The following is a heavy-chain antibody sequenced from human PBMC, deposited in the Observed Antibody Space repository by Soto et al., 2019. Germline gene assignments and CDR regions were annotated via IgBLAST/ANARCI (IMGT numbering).Heavy chain of an antibody. D-gene: IGHD6-19*01. CDR1: GGSISSSSYY. Sequence: SETLSLTCTVSGGSISSSSYYWGWIRQPPGKGLEWIGSIYYSGSTYYNPSLKSRVTISVDTSRNQFSLKLSSVTAADTAVYFCARDFTDSSGPTLGMGVWGQGTTVTVSS. V-gene: IGHV4-39*02. J-gene: IGHJ6*02. CDR3: ARDFTDSSGPTLGMGV. CDR2: IYYSGST.